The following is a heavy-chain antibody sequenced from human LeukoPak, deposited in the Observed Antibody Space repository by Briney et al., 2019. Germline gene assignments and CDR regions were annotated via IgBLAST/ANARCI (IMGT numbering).Heavy chain of an antibody. CDR3: ARGEGHNSGSYLN. Sequence: GGSLRLSCAASGFTFSTYGMHWVRQAPGKGLEWVAVIWYDGSYKYCADSVKGRFTISRDNSKNTLYLQMNSLRAEDTAVYYCARGEGHNSGSYLNWGQGTLVTVSS. CDR1: GFTFSTYG. V-gene: IGHV3-33*01. CDR2: IWYDGSYK. D-gene: IGHD1-26*01. J-gene: IGHJ4*02.